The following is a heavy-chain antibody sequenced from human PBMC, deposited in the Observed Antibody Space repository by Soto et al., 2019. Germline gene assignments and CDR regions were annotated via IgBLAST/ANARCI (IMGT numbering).Heavy chain of an antibody. V-gene: IGHV4-39*01. D-gene: IGHD3-9*01. CDR2: ISHTGET. CDR1: GVSITTHDFF. J-gene: IGHJ5*02. Sequence: QVRLEESGPGLVKPSGTLYVTCTVSGVSITTHDFFWGWIRRPPGQGLEWIGTISHTGETFYNPPLESRLTMSLDASKNQFSLRLTPVTAADAAVYFCAKQLCGPIPHFGWLSPLTSWGQGTLVNVSS. CDR3: AKQLCGPIPHFGWLSPLTS.